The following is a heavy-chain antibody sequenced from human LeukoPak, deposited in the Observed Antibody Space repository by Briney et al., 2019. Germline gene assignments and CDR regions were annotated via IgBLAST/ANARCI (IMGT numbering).Heavy chain of an antibody. CDR3: ARGGYSYGVTDY. CDR1: GYTFTTYA. D-gene: IGHD5-18*01. J-gene: IGHJ4*02. V-gene: IGHV1-2*02. Sequence: ASVKVSCKASGYTFTTYAMNWVRQAPGQGLEWMGWINPNSGGTNYAQKFQGRVTMTRDTSISTAYMELSRLRSDDTAVYYCARGGYSYGVTDYWGQGTLVTVSS. CDR2: INPNSGGT.